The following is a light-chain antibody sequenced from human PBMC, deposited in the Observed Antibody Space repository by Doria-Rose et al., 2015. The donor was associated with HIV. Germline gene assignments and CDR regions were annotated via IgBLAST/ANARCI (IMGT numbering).Light chain of an antibody. CDR2: DGS. CDR1: QRFSSTY. J-gene: IGKJ1*01. Sequence: EIVMTQSPGTLSLSPGERATLSCRASQRFSSTYLAWYQQKPGQAHSLLIYDGSTRATGIPDRSSASTSGTNFTHTISRLEPEDFALYYCHQYGTSWTFGQGTKVEI. V-gene: IGKV3-20*01. CDR3: HQYGTSWT.